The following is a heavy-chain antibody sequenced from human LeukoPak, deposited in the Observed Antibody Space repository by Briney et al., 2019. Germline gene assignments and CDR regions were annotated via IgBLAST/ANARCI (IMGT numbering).Heavy chain of an antibody. Sequence: GSLRLSCAASGFTFSSYAMSWVRQAPGKGLEWVSAISGSGGSTYYADSVKGRFTISRDNSKNTLYLQMNSLRAEDTAVYYCAKDNFQNYYDSSGQFDYWGQGTLVTVSS. CDR2: ISGSGGST. V-gene: IGHV3-23*01. D-gene: IGHD3-22*01. J-gene: IGHJ4*02. CDR3: AKDNFQNYYDSSGQFDY. CDR1: GFTFSSYA.